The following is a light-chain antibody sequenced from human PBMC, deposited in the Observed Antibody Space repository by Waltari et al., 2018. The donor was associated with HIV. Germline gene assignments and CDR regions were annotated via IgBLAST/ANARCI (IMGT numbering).Light chain of an antibody. Sequence: QSVLTQPPSASGTPGQRVTISCSGSSSNIENDNVYWYQQRPGAAPRLLIYKAIQRPAWVPDRFTGSKSGTSASLAISGLRSEDEADYYCVGWDSRLSGYVFGTGTKVTVL. CDR2: KAI. V-gene: IGLV1-47*01. CDR1: SSNIENDN. CDR3: VGWDSRLSGYV. J-gene: IGLJ1*01.